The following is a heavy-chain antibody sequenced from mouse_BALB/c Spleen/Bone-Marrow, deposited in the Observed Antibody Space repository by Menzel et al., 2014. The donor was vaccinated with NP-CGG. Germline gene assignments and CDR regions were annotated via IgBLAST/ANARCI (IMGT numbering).Heavy chain of an antibody. CDR2: IHYSGST. J-gene: IGHJ2*01. CDR1: GYSITSGYS. V-gene: IGHV3-1*02. CDR3: ARGGNYDY. Sequence: EVKLMESGPDLVKPSQSLSLTCTVTGYSITSGYSWHWIRQFPGNKLEWMGCIHYSGSTHYNPSLNSRISITRDTSKNQVFLQLNSVTTEDTATYDCARGGNYDYWGQGTTLTVSS. D-gene: IGHD2-1*01.